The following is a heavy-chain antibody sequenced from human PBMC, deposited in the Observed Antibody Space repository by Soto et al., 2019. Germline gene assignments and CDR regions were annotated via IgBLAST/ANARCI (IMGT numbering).Heavy chain of an antibody. CDR2: SRNKANRYTT. CDR3: SREFGDDYFDL. Sequence: EVQLVESGGGLVQPGGSLRLSCAASGFTLSDHYVDWVRQAPGKGLEWVGRSRNKANRYTTECATSVKGRFTISRDDSKNSLYLQMNSLKTEDTAVYFCSREFGDDYFDLWGRGTLVTVSS. V-gene: IGHV3-72*01. D-gene: IGHD3-16*01. CDR1: GFTLSDHY. J-gene: IGHJ2*01.